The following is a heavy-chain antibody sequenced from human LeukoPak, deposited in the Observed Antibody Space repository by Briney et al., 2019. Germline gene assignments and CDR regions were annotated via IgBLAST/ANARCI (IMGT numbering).Heavy chain of an antibody. Sequence: PGGSPRLSCAASGFIFRSYSMCSGRQAPGKGRGCGSVISGSGGSTNYADSVKGRLTISRDNSKNTLYLQMNSLRAEDTAVYYCAKARGDSYGHFQYWGQGTLVTVSS. CDR1: GFIFRSYS. V-gene: IGHV3-23*01. CDR3: AKARGDSYGHFQY. D-gene: IGHD5-18*01. J-gene: IGHJ4*02. CDR2: ISGSGGST.